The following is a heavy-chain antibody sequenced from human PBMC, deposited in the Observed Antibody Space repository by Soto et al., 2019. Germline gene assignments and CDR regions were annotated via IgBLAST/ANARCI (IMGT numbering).Heavy chain of an antibody. Sequence: PSETLSLTCTVSGDSITSNSYFWAWIRQPPGKGLEWIGSIYYSGTTYYNPSLKSRVTISVDRSKNQFSLKLSSVTAADTAGCYCARHHLQLGVGYWGQGTRVTVSS. D-gene: IGHD5-18*01. CDR3: ARHHLQLGVGY. CDR1: GDSITSNSYF. J-gene: IGHJ4*02. V-gene: IGHV4-39*01. CDR2: IYYSGTT.